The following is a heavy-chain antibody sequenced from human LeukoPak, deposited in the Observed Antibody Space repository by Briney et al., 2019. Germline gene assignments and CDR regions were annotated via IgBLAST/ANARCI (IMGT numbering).Heavy chain of an antibody. J-gene: IGHJ3*02. CDR2: INSDGSST. CDR1: GFTFSSYW. Sequence: GGSLRLSCAASGFTFSSYWMHWVRQAPGKGLVWVSRINSDGSSTSYADSVKGRFTISRDNSKNTLYLQMNSLRAEDTAVYYCAQYTVVTPSHAFDIWGQGTMVTVSS. V-gene: IGHV3-74*01. D-gene: IGHD4-23*01. CDR3: AQYTVVTPSHAFDI.